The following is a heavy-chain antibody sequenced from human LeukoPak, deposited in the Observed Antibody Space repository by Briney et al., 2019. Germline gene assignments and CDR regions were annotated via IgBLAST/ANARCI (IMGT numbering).Heavy chain of an antibody. J-gene: IGHJ2*01. CDR3: ARDRPMASVRGYFDL. V-gene: IGHV4-39*07. D-gene: IGHD5-24*01. Sequence: SETLSLTCTVSGGSISSSSYYWGWIRQPPGKGLEWIGSIYYSGSTYYNPSLKSRVTISVDTSKNQFSLKLSSVTAADTAVYYCARDRPMASVRGYFDLWGRGTLVTVSS. CDR1: GGSISSSSYY. CDR2: IYYSGST.